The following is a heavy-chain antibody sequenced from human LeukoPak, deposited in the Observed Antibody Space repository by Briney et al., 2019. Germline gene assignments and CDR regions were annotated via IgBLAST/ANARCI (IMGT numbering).Heavy chain of an antibody. Sequence: GASVKVSCKASGYTFTNYGISWVRQAPGQGLEWMGWISAYNGNTNYAQKLQGRVTMTTDTSTSTAYMELRSLRSDDTAVYYCARAGYSSGWDHFDYWGQGTLVTVSS. CDR2: ISAYNGNT. J-gene: IGHJ4*02. CDR3: ARAGYSSGWDHFDY. V-gene: IGHV1-18*01. CDR1: GYTFTNYG. D-gene: IGHD6-19*01.